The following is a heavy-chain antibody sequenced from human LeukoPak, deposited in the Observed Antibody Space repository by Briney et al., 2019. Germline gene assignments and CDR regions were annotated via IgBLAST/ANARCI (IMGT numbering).Heavy chain of an antibody. CDR3: ARAGTIAADY. Sequence: SVKVSCKVSGGTFNSFAISWVRQAPGQGLEWMGGIIAMCNTANYTQKFQGRVTITADESTSTAYMELSSLRSEDTAVYYCARAGTIAADYWGQGTLVTVSS. CDR2: IIAMCNTA. D-gene: IGHD6-13*01. J-gene: IGHJ4*02. CDR1: GGTFNSFA. V-gene: IGHV1-69*01.